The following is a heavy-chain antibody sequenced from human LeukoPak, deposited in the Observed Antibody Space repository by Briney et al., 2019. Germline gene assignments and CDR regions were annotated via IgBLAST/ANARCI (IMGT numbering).Heavy chain of an antibody. CDR1: GFTFSSYA. Sequence: GGSLRLSCAASGFTFSSYAMSWVRQAPGKGLEWVSAISGSGGSTYYADSVKGRFTISRENAKNSLYLQMNSLRAGDTAVYYCARGEDPKRYYYYGMDVWGQGTTVTVSS. J-gene: IGHJ6*02. V-gene: IGHV3-23*01. CDR2: ISGSGGST. CDR3: ARGEDPKRYYYYGMDV.